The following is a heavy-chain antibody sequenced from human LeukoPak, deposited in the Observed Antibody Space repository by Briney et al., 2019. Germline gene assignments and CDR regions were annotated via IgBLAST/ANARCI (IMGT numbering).Heavy chain of an antibody. CDR1: GFTFSSYG. V-gene: IGHV3-33*01. CDR3: ARDGYCSGGSCSGPSDY. Sequence: GGSLRLSCAASGFTFSSYGMHWVRQAPGKGLEWVAVIWYDGGNKYYADSVKGRFTISRDNSKNTLYLQMNSLRAEDTAVYYCARDGYCSGGSCSGPSDYWGQGTLVTVSS. J-gene: IGHJ4*02. CDR2: IWYDGGNK. D-gene: IGHD2-15*01.